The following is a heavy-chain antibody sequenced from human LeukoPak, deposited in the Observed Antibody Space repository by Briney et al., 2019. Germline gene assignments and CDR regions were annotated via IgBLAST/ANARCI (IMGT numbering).Heavy chain of an antibody. V-gene: IGHV3-23*01. D-gene: IGHD4-17*01. Sequence: GGSLRLSCEASGFIFSSFAVSWVRQAPGEGLEWVSSISSSGSTTYYADSVKGRFTISRDNIRNTLNLQMNSLRPDVTALYYCAKDPNGDYVGAFEMWGIGTMVAVSS. J-gene: IGHJ3*02. CDR1: GFIFSSFA. CDR2: ISSSGSTT. CDR3: AKDPNGDYVGAFEM.